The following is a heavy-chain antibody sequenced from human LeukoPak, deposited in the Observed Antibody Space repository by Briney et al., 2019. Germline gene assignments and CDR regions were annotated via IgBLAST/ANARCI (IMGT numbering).Heavy chain of an antibody. Sequence: GGSLRLSCAASGFIFNNYEMNWVRQAPGKGLEWVSSISGSGSPMDYADSVKGRFIISRDNSKGSVSLQMNSLRAEDTAVYFCAGDGGISAGSDFDYWGQGTLVTVSS. J-gene: IGHJ4*02. D-gene: IGHD6-13*01. CDR2: ISGSGSPM. CDR3: AGDGGISAGSDFDY. V-gene: IGHV3-48*03. CDR1: GFIFNNYE.